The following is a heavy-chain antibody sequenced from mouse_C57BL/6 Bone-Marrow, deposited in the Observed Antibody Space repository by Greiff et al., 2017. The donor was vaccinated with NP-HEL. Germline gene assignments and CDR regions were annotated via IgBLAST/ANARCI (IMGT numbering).Heavy chain of an antibody. CDR1: GYTFTSYW. J-gene: IGHJ3*01. D-gene: IGHD1-1*01. V-gene: IGHV1-74*01. CDR3: AIAYGRSYGAY. CDR2: IHPSDSDT. Sequence: QVQLQQPGAELVKPGASVKVSCKASGYTFTSYWMHWVKQRPGQGLEWIGRIHPSDSDTNYNQKFKGKATLTVDKSSSTAYMQLSSLTSEDSAVYYCAIAYGRSYGAYWGQGTLVTVSA.